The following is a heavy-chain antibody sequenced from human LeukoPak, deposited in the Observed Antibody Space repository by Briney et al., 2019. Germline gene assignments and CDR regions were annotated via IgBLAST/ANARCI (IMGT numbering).Heavy chain of an antibody. CDR2: INPNSGGT. CDR3: ARDLPALDWFDP. J-gene: IGHJ5*02. CDR1: GYTFTGYY. V-gene: IGHV1-2*06. Sequence: ASVKVSCKASGYTFTGYYMHWVRQAPGQGLEWMGRINPNSGGTNYAQKFQGRVTMTRDTSISTAYMELSRLRSDDTAVYYCARDLPALDWFDPWGQGTLVTVSS.